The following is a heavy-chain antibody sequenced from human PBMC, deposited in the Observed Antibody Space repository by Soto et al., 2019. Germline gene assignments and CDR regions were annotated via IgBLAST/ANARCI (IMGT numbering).Heavy chain of an antibody. V-gene: IGHV3-15*01. CDR2: IKRKTDAGTA. CDR3: TTLPLDY. Sequence: PGGSLRLSCAASGFTFSNAWMSWVRQAPGKGLEWVGRIKRKTDAGTADFSAPVKGRCTISRDDSKNTLYLQMNSLKTEDTAVYYCTTLPLDYWAQGTLVTVSS. J-gene: IGHJ4*02. CDR1: GFTFSNAW.